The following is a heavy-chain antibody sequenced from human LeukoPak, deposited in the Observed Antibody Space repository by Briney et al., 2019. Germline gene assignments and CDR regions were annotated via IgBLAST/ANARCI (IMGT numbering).Heavy chain of an antibody. CDR1: GCTFSSYG. Sequence: GRSLRLSCAGSGCTFSSYGMHWVRQAPGKGLEWVAVISYDGSNKYYADSVKGRFTISRDNSKNTLYLQMNSLRAEDTAVYYCTAGGGTAMVIDYWGQGTLVTVSS. J-gene: IGHJ4*02. V-gene: IGHV3-30*03. D-gene: IGHD5-18*01. CDR3: TAGGGTAMVIDY. CDR2: ISYDGSNK.